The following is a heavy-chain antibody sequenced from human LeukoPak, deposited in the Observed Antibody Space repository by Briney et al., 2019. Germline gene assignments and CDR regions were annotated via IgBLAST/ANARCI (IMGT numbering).Heavy chain of an antibody. CDR2: ISYDGSNK. D-gene: IGHD3-22*01. CDR3: ARGFYYYDSSGPAY. V-gene: IGHV3-30-3*01. Sequence: PGGSLRLSCAASGFTFSSYAIHWVRQAPGKGLEWVAVISYDGSNKYYADSVKGRFTISRDNSKNTLYLQMNSLRAEDTAVYYCARGFYYYDSSGPAYWGQGTLVTVSS. J-gene: IGHJ4*02. CDR1: GFTFSSYA.